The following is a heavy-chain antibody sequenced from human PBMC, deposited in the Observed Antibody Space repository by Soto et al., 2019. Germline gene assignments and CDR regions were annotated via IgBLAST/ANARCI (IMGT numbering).Heavy chain of an antibody. V-gene: IGHV1-69*13. CDR1: GGTFSSYA. Sequence: GASVKVSCKASGGTFSSYAISWVRQAPGQGLEWMGGIIPIFGAANYAQKFQGRVTITADESTSTAYMELSSLRSEDTAVYYCASSDLPYDSSGYYYDYFDYWGQGTLVTVSS. CDR3: ASSDLPYDSSGYYYDYFDY. CDR2: IIPIFGAA. D-gene: IGHD3-22*01. J-gene: IGHJ4*02.